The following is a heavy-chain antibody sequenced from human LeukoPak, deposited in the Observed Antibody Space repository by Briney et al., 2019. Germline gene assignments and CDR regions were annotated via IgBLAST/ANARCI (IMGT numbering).Heavy chain of an antibody. CDR1: GFTFSSYW. D-gene: IGHD3-22*01. V-gene: IGHV3-7*01. CDR2: IKQDGSEK. Sequence: PGGSLRLSCAASGFTFSSYWMSWVRQAPGKGLEWVANIKQDGSEKYYVDSVKGRFTISRDNAKNSLYPQMNSLRAEDTAVYYCARGGGHYYDSSPIRYWGQGTLVTVSS. J-gene: IGHJ4*02. CDR3: ARGGGHYYDSSPIRY.